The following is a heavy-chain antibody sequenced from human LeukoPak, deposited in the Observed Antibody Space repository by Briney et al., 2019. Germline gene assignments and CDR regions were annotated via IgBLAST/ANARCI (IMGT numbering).Heavy chain of an antibody. Sequence: GESLKISCKGSGYSFSNYWIGWVRQMPGKGLEWMGIIYPDDSDTRYSPYFQGQVTISADKSISTAYLQWSSLKASDTAMYYCARHPDYYDSSHTPYFDYWGQGTLVTVSS. CDR1: GYSFSNYW. J-gene: IGHJ4*02. CDR2: IYPDDSDT. V-gene: IGHV5-51*01. CDR3: ARHPDYYDSSHTPYFDY. D-gene: IGHD3-22*01.